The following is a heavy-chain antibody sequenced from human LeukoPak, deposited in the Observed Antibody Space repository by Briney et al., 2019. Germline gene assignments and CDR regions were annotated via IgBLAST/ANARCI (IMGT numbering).Heavy chain of an antibody. V-gene: IGHV1-46*01. CDR2: INPSGGST. Sequence: GASVKVSCKASGYTFTSYYMHWVRQAPGQGLEWMGIINPSGGSTSYAQKFQGRVTMTRDTSTSTAYMELSSLRSEDTAVYYCARSPISYYYDSSGYYHFDYWGQGTLVTVSS. D-gene: IGHD3-22*01. CDR1: GYTFTSYY. CDR3: ARSPISYYYDSSGYYHFDY. J-gene: IGHJ4*02.